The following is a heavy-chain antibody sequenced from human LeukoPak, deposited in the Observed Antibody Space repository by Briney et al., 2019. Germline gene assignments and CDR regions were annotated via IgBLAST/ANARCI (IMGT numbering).Heavy chain of an antibody. D-gene: IGHD6-13*01. Sequence: PAGSLSLTCAAYGFTFSSYDLSWVRQPPGKGLEWVSAINGSGGSTYYADSGRGGFTISRGNSNITLYLQMNSLRAEDTAVYYCAKDSYLQQHYNYYYGMDVWGQGTMVTVSS. CDR1: GFTFSSYD. J-gene: IGHJ6*02. CDR2: INGSGGST. CDR3: AKDSYLQQHYNYYYGMDV. V-gene: IGHV3-23*01.